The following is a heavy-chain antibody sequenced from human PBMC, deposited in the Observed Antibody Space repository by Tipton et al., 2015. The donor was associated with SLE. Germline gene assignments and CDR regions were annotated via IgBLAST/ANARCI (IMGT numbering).Heavy chain of an antibody. D-gene: IGHD1-26*01. CDR3: ARGVAATTYFYYYYMDL. V-gene: IGHV4-59*01. CDR2: IYYSGNT. CDR1: GGSISNYY. J-gene: IGHJ6*03. Sequence: TLSLTCTVSGGSISNYYWSWIRQPPGKRVEWVGYIYYSGNTNYNTSLKNRVTISLDTPTNQFSLKLNSVTAADTAVYFCARGVAATTYFYYYYMDLWGKGTTVTVSS.